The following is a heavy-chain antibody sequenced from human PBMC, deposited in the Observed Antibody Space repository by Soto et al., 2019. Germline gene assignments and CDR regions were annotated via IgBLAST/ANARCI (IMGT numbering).Heavy chain of an antibody. V-gene: IGHV4-39*01. CDR1: GGSISSSSYY. D-gene: IGHD3-10*01. Sequence: SETLSLTCTVSGGSISSSSYYWGWIRQPPGKGLEWIGSIYYSGSTYYNPSLKSRVTISVDTSKNQFSLKLSSVTAADTAVYYCAVVYGSGPFRWFDPWGQGTLVTVSS. CDR2: IYYSGST. CDR3: AVVYGSGPFRWFDP. J-gene: IGHJ5*02.